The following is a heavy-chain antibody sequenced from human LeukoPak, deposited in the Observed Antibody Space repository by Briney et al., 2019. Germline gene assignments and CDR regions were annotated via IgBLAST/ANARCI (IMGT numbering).Heavy chain of an antibody. CDR2: INPNSGGT. V-gene: IGHV1-2*02. CDR1: GYTFTSYD. D-gene: IGHD2-2*03. J-gene: IGHJ6*02. CDR3: ARDMLDIVVVPAAIEWDYYYYGMDV. Sequence: ASVKVSCKASGYTFTSYDINWVRQATGQGLEWMGWINPNSGGTNYAQKFQGRVTMTRDTSISTAYMELSRLRSDDTAVYYCARDMLDIVVVPAAIEWDYYYYGMDVWGQGTTVTVSS.